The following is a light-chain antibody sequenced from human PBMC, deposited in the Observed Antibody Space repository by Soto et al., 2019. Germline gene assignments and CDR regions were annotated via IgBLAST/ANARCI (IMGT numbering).Light chain of an antibody. CDR1: SRDVGAYNY. Sequence: QAVLTQPASVSGSPGQSITISCTGTSRDVGAYNYVSWYQHHPGKAPKLLIYEVTNRPSGVSHRFSGSKSGNTASLTISGLQAEDEADYHCSSYTRTTTLVFGGGTKLTVL. CDR2: EVT. V-gene: IGLV2-14*01. J-gene: IGLJ2*01. CDR3: SSYTRTTTLV.